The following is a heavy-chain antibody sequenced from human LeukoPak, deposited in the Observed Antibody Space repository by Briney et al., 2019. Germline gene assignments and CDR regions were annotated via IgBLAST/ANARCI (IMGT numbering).Heavy chain of an antibody. CDR2: IYYSGST. Sequence: SQTLSLTCTVSGGSISSGGYYWSWIRQHPGKGLEWIGYIYYSGSTYCNPSLKSRVTISVDTSKNQFSLKLSSVTAADTAVYYCARVATVTTIYYYDSSGYYYVDYWGQGTLVTVSS. V-gene: IGHV4-31*03. J-gene: IGHJ4*02. CDR3: ARVATVTTIYYYDSSGYYYVDY. CDR1: GGSISSGGYY. D-gene: IGHD3-22*01.